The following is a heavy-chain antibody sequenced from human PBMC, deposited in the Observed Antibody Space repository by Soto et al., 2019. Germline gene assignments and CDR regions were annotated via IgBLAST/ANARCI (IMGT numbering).Heavy chain of an antibody. CDR3: ARGHYGSPPGYLDY. Sequence: EVQLVESGGGLVQPGGSLRLSCAASGFTVSNNYMSWVRQAPGEGLEWVSDIYNGGSTYYGDSMKGRFTISRDISQNTLYLQMNSLRVEDTAVYYCARGHYGSPPGYLDYWGQGTLVTVSS. CDR1: GFTVSNNY. V-gene: IGHV3-66*01. D-gene: IGHD3-10*01. CDR2: IYNGGST. J-gene: IGHJ4*02.